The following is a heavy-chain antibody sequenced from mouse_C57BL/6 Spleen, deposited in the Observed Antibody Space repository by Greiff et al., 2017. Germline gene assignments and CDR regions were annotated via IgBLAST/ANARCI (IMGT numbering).Heavy chain of an antibody. CDR1: GFTFSSYA. D-gene: IGHD4-1*02. J-gene: IGHJ3*01. CDR2: ISDGGSYT. Sequence: EVQLVESGGGLVKPGGSLKLSCAASGFTFSSYAMSWVRQAPEKRLEWVATISDGGSYTYYPDNVKGRFTISRDNAKNNLYLQMSHLKSEDTAMYDCARELPSTGRKVAYWGQGTLVTVSA. CDR3: ARELPSTGRKVAY. V-gene: IGHV5-4*01.